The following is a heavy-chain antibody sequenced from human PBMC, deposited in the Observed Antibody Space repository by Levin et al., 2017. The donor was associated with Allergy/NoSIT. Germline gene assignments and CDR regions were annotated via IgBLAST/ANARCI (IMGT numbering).Heavy chain of an antibody. V-gene: IGHV3-64D*06. CDR1: GFTFSSYV. Sequence: GGSLRLSCSGSGFTFSSYVMHWVRQAPGKGLEYVSAISYNGDSTYYADSVRGRFTSSRDNSKNTLYLQMSSLRAEDTAVYYCVKDPWGIDYWGQGTLVTVSS. CDR3: VKDPWGIDY. J-gene: IGHJ4*02. CDR2: ISYNGDST. D-gene: IGHD7-27*01.